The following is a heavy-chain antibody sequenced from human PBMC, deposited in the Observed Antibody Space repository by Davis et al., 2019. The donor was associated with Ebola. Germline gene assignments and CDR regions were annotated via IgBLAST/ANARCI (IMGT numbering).Heavy chain of an antibody. Sequence: SGSLTLSCTVSGGSVISDSSYWSSLRQPPGKGLEWIGYIYYSGSTNHNPSLKSRVTISVDTSKNQFSLKLNSVSAADTAVYYCARDTAARRFDYWGQGTLVTVSS. D-gene: IGHD6-6*01. V-gene: IGHV4-61*01. CDR2: IYYSGST. CDR1: GGSVISDSSY. J-gene: IGHJ4*02. CDR3: ARDTAARRFDY.